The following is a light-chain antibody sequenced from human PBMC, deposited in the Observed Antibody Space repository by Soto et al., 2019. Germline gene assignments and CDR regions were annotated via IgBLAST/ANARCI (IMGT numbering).Light chain of an antibody. CDR3: LRYNNLAHC. J-gene: IGKJ4*01. CDR1: QTVNNN. Sequence: DIVRTQSPATLSVSPGERATLSCRASQTVNNNLAWYQQKPGQAPRLLIYGASARATGIPARFSGSGSGTEFTLAIGSLQSEDGAGYFCLRYNNLAHCVGGGIKVVIK. V-gene: IGKV3-15*01. CDR2: GAS.